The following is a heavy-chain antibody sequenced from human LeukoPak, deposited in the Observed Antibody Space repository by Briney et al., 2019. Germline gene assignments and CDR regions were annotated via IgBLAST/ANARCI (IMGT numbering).Heavy chain of an antibody. D-gene: IGHD3-10*01. V-gene: IGHV3-30*03. J-gene: IGHJ4*02. Sequence: GRSLRLSCAASGFTFSSYGMHWVRQAPGKGLEWVAVISYDGSNKYYADSVKGRFTISRDNSKNTLYLQMNSLRAEDTAVYFCAIDGKFLLWFGELPRTYFDYWGQGTLVTVSS. CDR3: AIDGKFLLWFGELPRTYFDY. CDR1: GFTFSSYG. CDR2: ISYDGSNK.